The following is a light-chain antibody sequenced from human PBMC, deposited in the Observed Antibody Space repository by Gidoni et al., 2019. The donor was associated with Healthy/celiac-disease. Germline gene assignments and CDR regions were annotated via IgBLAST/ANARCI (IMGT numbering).Light chain of an antibody. J-gene: IGKJ1*01. CDR2: GAS. CDR3: QQYGSSPRT. CDR1: QSVSSSY. V-gene: IGKV3-20*01. Sequence: EIVSTPSPGTLSLSPGEGATLSCRASQSVSSSYLAWYQQKPGQAPRLLIYGASSRATGIPDRFSGSGCGTDFTLTISRLEPEDFAVYYCQQYGSSPRTFGQGTKVEIK.